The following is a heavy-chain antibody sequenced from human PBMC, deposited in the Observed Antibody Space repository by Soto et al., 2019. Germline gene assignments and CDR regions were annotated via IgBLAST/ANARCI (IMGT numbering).Heavy chain of an antibody. D-gene: IGHD6-13*01. J-gene: IGHJ3*02. Sequence: QITLKESGPTLVKPTQTLTLTCTFSGFSLSTSGVGVGWIRQPPGKALEWLALIYWADDKRYSPSLKSRLTITNNTPQNQVVLTMTNMDQVDTATYYCAHRLMSLVLAAAGTGDAFDIWGQGTMVTVSS. V-gene: IGHV2-5*02. CDR3: AHRLMSLVLAAAGTGDAFDI. CDR1: GFSLSTSGVG. CDR2: IYWADDK.